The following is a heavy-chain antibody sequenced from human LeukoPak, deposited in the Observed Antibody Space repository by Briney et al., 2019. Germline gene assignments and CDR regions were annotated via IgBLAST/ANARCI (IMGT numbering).Heavy chain of an antibody. Sequence: SETLSLTCAVYGGSFSGYYWSWIRQPPGKGLEWIGEINHSGSTNYNPSLKSRVTISVDTSKNQFSLKLSSVTAADTAVYYCARGSRTFDPWGQGTLVTVSS. CDR2: INHSGST. D-gene: IGHD6-13*01. CDR3: ARGSRTFDP. J-gene: IGHJ5*02. CDR1: GGSFSGYY. V-gene: IGHV4-34*01.